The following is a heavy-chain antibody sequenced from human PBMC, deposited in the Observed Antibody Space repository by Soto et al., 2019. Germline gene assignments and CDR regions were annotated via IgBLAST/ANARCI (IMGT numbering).Heavy chain of an antibody. CDR2: IKEGGGEK. CDR1: GFTFTSFG. V-gene: IGHV3-7*03. CDR3: PRKRVGMDV. Sequence: PGGSLRLSCAVSGFTFTSFGMSWVRQAPGKGLEWVADIKEGGGEKDYVDPVKGRLTITRDNAKNTLYLQMNNLRAEDTAVYFCPRKRVGMDVWGQGTPVTVSS. J-gene: IGHJ6*02.